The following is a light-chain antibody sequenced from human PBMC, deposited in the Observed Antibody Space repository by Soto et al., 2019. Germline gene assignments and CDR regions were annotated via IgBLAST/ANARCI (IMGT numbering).Light chain of an antibody. CDR2: KAS. CDR3: QQYGSSPWT. CDR1: QSISSW. V-gene: IGKV1-5*03. J-gene: IGKJ1*01. Sequence: DIQMTQSPSTLSASVGDRVTITCRASQSISSWLAWYQQKPGKAPKLLIYKASSLESGVPSRFSGSGSGTEFTLTISSLQPDDFATYYCQQYGSSPWTFGQGTKVEIK.